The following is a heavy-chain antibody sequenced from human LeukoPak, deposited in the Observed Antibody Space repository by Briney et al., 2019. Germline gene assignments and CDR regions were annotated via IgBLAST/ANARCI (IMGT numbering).Heavy chain of an antibody. CDR1: GGTFSSYT. CDR3: ARDKGDYYYYYGMDV. D-gene: IGHD4-17*01. V-gene: IGHV1-69*04. J-gene: IGHJ6*02. CDR2: IIPILGIA. Sequence: SVKVSCNASGGTFSSYTISWVRQAPGQGLEWMGRIIPILGIANYAQKFQGRVTITADKSTSTAYMELSSLRSEDTAVYYCARDKGDYYYYYGMDVWGQGTTVIVSS.